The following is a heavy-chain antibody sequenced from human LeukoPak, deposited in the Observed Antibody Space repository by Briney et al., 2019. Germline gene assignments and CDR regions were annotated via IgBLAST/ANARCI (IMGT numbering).Heavy chain of an antibody. CDR1: GFAFSSYS. V-gene: IGHV3-21*01. J-gene: IGHJ4*02. D-gene: IGHD5-12*01. CDR3: ARVSDAYDYFFDY. CDR2: VSRRSSFI. Sequence: AGGSLRLSCAASGFAFSSYSMNWVRQAPGKGLEWVSSVSRRSSFIFYADSVQGRFTVSRDDAKDSFFLQMNSLRAEDTAVYYCARVSDAYDYFFDYWGQGTLVTVSS.